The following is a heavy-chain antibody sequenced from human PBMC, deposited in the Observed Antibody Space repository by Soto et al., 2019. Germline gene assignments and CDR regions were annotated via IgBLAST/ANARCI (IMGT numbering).Heavy chain of an antibody. J-gene: IGHJ6*02. CDR1: GYTFTSYA. D-gene: IGHD3-3*02. V-gene: IGHV1-3*01. CDR3: ARSHEPNNVPSIYYYGMDV. Sequence: QVQLVQSGAEVKKPGASVKVSCKASGYTFTSYAMHWVRQAPGQRLEWMGWINAGNGNTNYSQKFQGRVTITRDTSASTAYMELSSLRSEDTAVYYCARSHEPNNVPSIYYYGMDVWGQGTTVTVSS. CDR2: INAGNGNT.